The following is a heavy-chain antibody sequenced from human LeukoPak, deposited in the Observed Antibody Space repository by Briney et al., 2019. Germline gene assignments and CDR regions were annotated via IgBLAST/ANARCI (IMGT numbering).Heavy chain of an antibody. CDR2: IYNSEST. J-gene: IGHJ4*02. CDR1: GGSISSYY. V-gene: IGHV4-59*12. CDR3: AKLVAATGNFDY. Sequence: SETLSLTCTVSGGSISSYYWSWIRQPPGKGLEWIGNIYNSESTNYNPSLKSRVTISVDTSKNQFSLKLSSMTAADTAVYYCAKLVAATGNFDYWGQGTLVTVSS. D-gene: IGHD6-13*01.